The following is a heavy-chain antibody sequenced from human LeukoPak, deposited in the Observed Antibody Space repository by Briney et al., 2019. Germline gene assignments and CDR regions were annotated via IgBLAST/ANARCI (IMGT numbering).Heavy chain of an antibody. Sequence: GGSLRLSCAASGFTFSSHAMHWVRQAPGKGLEWVAVISYDGTNKYYADSVKGRFTISRDNSKNTLYLQMNSLRAEDTAVFYCAKDVYSNYGHFQYWGQGTLVTVSS. CDR1: GFTFSSHA. J-gene: IGHJ1*01. V-gene: IGHV3-30*01. CDR3: AKDVYSNYGHFQY. D-gene: IGHD4-11*01. CDR2: ISYDGTNK.